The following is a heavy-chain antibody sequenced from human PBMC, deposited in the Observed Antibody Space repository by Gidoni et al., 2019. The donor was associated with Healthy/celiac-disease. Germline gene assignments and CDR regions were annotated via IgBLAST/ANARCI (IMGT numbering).Heavy chain of an antibody. V-gene: IGHV4-59*01. CDR1: GGPISSYY. J-gene: IGHJ6*02. Sequence: QVQLPESGPGLVKPSETLSLTCTVSGGPISSYYWSWIRQPPGKGLEWIGYIYYSGSTNYNPSLKSRVTISVDTSKNQVSLKLSSVTAADTAVYYCARSRHSSGWPRGSYYYYGMDVWGQGTTVTVSS. CDR2: IYYSGST. CDR3: ARSRHSSGWPRGSYYYYGMDV. D-gene: IGHD6-19*01.